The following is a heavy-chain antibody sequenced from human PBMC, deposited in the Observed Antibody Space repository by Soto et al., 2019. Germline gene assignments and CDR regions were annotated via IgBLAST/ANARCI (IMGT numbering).Heavy chain of an antibody. CDR1: GFSFRSNW. V-gene: IGHV3-74*01. J-gene: IGHJ6*04. CDR2: INSDGRET. D-gene: IGHD2-15*01. CDR3: AGSPGYCNDGSCPWILVV. Sequence: EVQLVESGGSLVQPGGSLRLSCAVSGFSFRSNWINWVRQAPGKGLVWISSINSDGRETSHADSVKGRFTISRDNANNTLYLQMSSLRADDTAVYYCAGSPGYCNDGSCPWILVVWGRGTTVTVSS.